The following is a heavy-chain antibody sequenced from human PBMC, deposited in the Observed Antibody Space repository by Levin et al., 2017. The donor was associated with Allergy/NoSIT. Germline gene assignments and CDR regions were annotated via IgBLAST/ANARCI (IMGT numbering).Heavy chain of an antibody. CDR2: ISGSGDTT. V-gene: IGHV3-23*01. Sequence: GGSLRLSCVASGFTFSNYAVSWVRQAPGKGLEWVSGISGSGDTTTYIDSVKGRFTISRDNSKNTLYLQMNTLRVEDTAVYYCERGKCGGSWCRPPFDYWGQGTLVTVSS. CDR3: ERGKCGGSWCRPPFDY. CDR1: GFTFSNYA. J-gene: IGHJ4*02. D-gene: IGHD2-15*01.